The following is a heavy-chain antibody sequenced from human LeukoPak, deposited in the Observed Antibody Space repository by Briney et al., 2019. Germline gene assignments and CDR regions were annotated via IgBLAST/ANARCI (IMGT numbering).Heavy chain of an antibody. Sequence: SQTLSLTCAISGDSVSSNSAAWNWIRQSPSRGLEWLGRTYYRSKWYNDYAVSVKSRITINPDTSKNQFSLQLNSVTPEDTTVYYCARVTVWYSGYPIGSFDYWGQGTLVTVSS. D-gene: IGHD5-12*01. CDR1: GDSVSSNSAA. V-gene: IGHV6-1*01. CDR3: ARVTVWYSGYPIGSFDY. J-gene: IGHJ4*02. CDR2: TYYRSKWYN.